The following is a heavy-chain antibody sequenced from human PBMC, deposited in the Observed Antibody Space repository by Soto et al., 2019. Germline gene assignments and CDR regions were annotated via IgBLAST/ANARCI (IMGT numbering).Heavy chain of an antibody. D-gene: IGHD6-19*01. CDR3: ARDPGSGWET. V-gene: IGHV3-21*01. J-gene: IGHJ5*02. CDR1: EFTFNSYT. CDR2: ITSSSSYI. Sequence: EVQLVESGGGLVKPGDSLRLSCAASEFTFNSYTINWVRQAPGKGLEWVSSITSSSSYIYYADSVKGRFTISRDNAKNSVYLQMNSLRAEDTAVYYGARDPGSGWETWGQGTLVTVSS.